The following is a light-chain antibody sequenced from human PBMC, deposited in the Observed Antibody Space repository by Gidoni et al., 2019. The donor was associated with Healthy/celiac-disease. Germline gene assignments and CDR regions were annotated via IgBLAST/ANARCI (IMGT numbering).Light chain of an antibody. CDR2: AAS. J-gene: IGKJ4*01. V-gene: IGKV1-27*01. CDR1: QGISNY. CDR3: QKYNSAPLT. Sequence: DIQITQSPSSLSASVGDRVNITCRASQGISNYLAWYQQKPGKVPKLLIYAASTLQSGVPSRFSCSGSGPDFTLTISSLQPEDVATYYCQKYNSAPLTFGGGTKVEIK.